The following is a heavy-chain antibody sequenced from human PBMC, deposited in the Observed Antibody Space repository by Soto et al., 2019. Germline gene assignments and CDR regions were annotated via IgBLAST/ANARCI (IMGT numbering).Heavy chain of an antibody. CDR1: GGTFSDYA. D-gene: IGHD6-13*01. J-gene: IGHJ6*02. Sequence: QVQLVQSGAEVRKSGSSVKVSCKAAGGTFSDYALSWVRQAPGQGLEWMGGIIPMFATTNYAQKFQGRVTITADDSATTAHMELSSLKSEDTAVYYCARGRGIGFSSTWNIYWYYNMAAWGQGTTVTVPS. CDR3: ARGRGIGFSSTWNIYWYYNMAA. CDR2: IIPMFATT. V-gene: IGHV1-69*01.